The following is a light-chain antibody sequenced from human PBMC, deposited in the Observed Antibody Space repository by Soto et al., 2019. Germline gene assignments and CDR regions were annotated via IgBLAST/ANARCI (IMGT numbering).Light chain of an antibody. Sequence: QSALTQPASVSASPGQSITISCTGTSSDVGGYNYVSWYQQQPGKAPKFMIYDVSNRPSGVSNRFSGSKSGNTASLTISGLQAEDEADYYCCSYTTSNTRQIVFGTGTKLTVL. CDR1: SSDVGGYNY. J-gene: IGLJ1*01. V-gene: IGLV2-14*01. CDR2: DVS. CDR3: CSYTTSNTRQIV.